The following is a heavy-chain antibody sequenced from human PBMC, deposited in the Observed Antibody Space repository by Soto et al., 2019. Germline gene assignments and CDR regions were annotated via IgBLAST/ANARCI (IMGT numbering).Heavy chain of an antibody. CDR1: GGSISSGDYY. CDR3: ARVPVDTAMVFYGGYFDY. V-gene: IGHV4-30-4*01. CDR2: IYYSGST. J-gene: IGHJ4*02. Sequence: PSETLSLTCTVSGGSISSGDYYWSWIRQPPGKGLEWIGYIYYSGSTYYNPSLKSRVTISVDTSKNQFSLKLSSVTAADTAVYYCARVPVDTAMVFYGGYFDYWGQGTLVTVSS. D-gene: IGHD5-18*01.